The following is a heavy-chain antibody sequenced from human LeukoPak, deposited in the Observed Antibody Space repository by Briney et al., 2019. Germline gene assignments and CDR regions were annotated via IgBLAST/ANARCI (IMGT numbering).Heavy chain of an antibody. Sequence: GGSLRLSCATSGFTFSNSAMSWVRQAPGRGLEWVSVISDSGGRTYYADSVKGRFSISRDNSKNTLYLQMNSLRAEDTAVYYCAKDFTPDGIWDIDYWGRGTLITVSS. CDR3: AKDFTPDGIWDIDY. V-gene: IGHV3-23*01. D-gene: IGHD1-14*01. CDR1: GFTFSNSA. J-gene: IGHJ4*02. CDR2: ISDSGGRT.